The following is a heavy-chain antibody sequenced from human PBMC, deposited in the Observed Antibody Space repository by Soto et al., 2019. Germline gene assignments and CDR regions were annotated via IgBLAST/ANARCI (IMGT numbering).Heavy chain of an antibody. D-gene: IGHD5-18*01. V-gene: IGHV1-3*01. CDR3: ARVRGYSYGPNPRDAFDI. J-gene: IGHJ3*02. CDR2: INAGNGNT. CDR1: GYTFTSYA. Sequence: ASVKVSCKASGYTFTSYAMHWVLQAPGQRLEWMGWINAGNGNTKYSQKFQGRVTITRDTSASTAYMELSSLRSEDTAVYYCARVRGYSYGPNPRDAFDIWGQGTMVTVSS.